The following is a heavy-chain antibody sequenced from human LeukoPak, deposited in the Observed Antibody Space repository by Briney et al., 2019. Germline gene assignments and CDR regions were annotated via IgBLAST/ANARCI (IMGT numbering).Heavy chain of an antibody. V-gene: IGHV4-59*10. J-gene: IGHJ5*02. CDR1: GGSFSDYY. D-gene: IGHD3-22*01. CDR2: IYSSGST. Sequence: SETLSLTCAVYGGSFSDYYWSWIHQPPGKGLEWIGRIYSSGSTNYNPSHKSRVTISVDTSKNQFSLKLSSVTAADTAVYYCASIYYYDSAPFDPWGQGTPVTVSS. CDR3: ASIYYYDSAPFDP.